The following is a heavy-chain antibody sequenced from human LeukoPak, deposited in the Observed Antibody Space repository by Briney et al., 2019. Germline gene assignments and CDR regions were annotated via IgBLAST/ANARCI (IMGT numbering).Heavy chain of an antibody. J-gene: IGHJ5*02. V-gene: IGHV1-2*02. Sequence: ASVKVSCKASGYTFTDYYLHWVRQAPGQGLEWMSWINPNSADTNYAQEFQGRVTMTRDTSISTAYMELSRLRSDDTAVYYCAREVAGNWFDPWGQGTLVTVSS. D-gene: IGHD2-15*01. CDR2: INPNSADT. CDR3: AREVAGNWFDP. CDR1: GYTFTDYY.